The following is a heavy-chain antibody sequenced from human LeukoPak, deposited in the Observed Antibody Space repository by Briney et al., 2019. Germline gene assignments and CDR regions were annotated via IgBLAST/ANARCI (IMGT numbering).Heavy chain of an antibody. V-gene: IGHV1-69*04. CDR3: ARESMVRGCRYFDY. CDR1: GGTFSSYA. J-gene: IGHJ4*02. D-gene: IGHD3-10*01. Sequence: ASVKVSCKASGGTFSSYAISWVRQAPGQGLEWMGRIIPILGIANYAQKFQGRVTITADKSTSTAYMELSSLRSEDTAVYYCARESMVRGCRYFDYWGRGTLVTVSS. CDR2: IIPILGIA.